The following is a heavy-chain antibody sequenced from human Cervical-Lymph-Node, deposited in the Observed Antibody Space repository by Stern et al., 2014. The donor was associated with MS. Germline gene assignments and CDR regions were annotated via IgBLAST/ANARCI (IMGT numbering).Heavy chain of an antibody. CDR3: VERDAWFDP. Sequence: QVQLVESGAEVKKPGSSVNVSCKVSGGTFSSYAMSWVRQGPGQGLEWMGGVIPTLGTVNYAPKFQGRVTFIADKSSDTAYMELNSLRSDDTAVYYCVERDAWFDPWGPGTLVIVSS. D-gene: IGHD1-1*01. CDR2: VIPTLGTV. J-gene: IGHJ5*02. V-gene: IGHV1-69*06. CDR1: GGTFSSYA.